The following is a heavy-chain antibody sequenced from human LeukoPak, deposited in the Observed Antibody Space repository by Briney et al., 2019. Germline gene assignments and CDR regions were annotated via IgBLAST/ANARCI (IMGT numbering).Heavy chain of an antibody. D-gene: IGHD6-13*01. CDR3: ARVFIAAFDY. CDR1: RNIFTGYY. J-gene: IGHJ4*02. V-gene: IGHV1-2*02. CDR2: INPNSGGT. Sequence: ASVKVSCKAPRNIFTGYYMHWVRQAPGQGLEWMGWINPNSGGTNYAQKFQGRVTMTRDTSISTAYMELSRLRSDDTAVYYCARVFIAAFDYWGQGTLVTVSS.